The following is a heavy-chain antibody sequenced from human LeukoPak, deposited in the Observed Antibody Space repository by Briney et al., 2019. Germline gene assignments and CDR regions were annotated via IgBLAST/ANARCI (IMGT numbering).Heavy chain of an antibody. CDR2: IYYSGST. D-gene: IGHD6-13*01. CDR3: ARRGYTSSTYYSDY. J-gene: IGHJ4*02. Sequence: PSETLSLTCTVSGGSISSYYWSWIRQPRGKGLEWIAYIYYSGSTNYNPSLKSRVTISADTSKNQFSLKLSSVTAADTAVYYCARRGYTSSTYYSDYWGQGTLVTVSS. CDR1: GGSISSYY. V-gene: IGHV4-59*08.